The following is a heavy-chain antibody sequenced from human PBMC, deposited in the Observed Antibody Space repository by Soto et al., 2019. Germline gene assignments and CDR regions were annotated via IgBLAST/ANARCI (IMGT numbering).Heavy chain of an antibody. J-gene: IGHJ5*02. Sequence: QVQLVESGGGVVQPGMSLRLSCAASGFAFNEYAMHWVRRAPGKGLEWVALIWYDGTNGNYADSVKGRFTISRDNFKNTLYLEMKNLRAEDTAVYHCAAEGKEATERGWIDPWGQGTLVTVSS. CDR1: GFAFNEYA. CDR3: AAEGKEATERGWIDP. V-gene: IGHV3-33*01. D-gene: IGHD2-21*02. CDR2: IWYDGTNG.